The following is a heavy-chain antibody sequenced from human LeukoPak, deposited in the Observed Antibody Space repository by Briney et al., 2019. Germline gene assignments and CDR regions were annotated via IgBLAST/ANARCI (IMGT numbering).Heavy chain of an antibody. CDR2: ISGSGGST. Sequence: GGSLRLSCAASGFTFSSYAMSWVRQAPGKGLEWVSAISGSGGSTYYADSVKGRFTISRDNSKNTLYLQMNSLRAEDTAVYYCAKEHIVLMVYARYFDYWGQGTLVTVSP. D-gene: IGHD2-8*01. V-gene: IGHV3-23*01. CDR1: GFTFSSYA. CDR3: AKEHIVLMVYARYFDY. J-gene: IGHJ4*02.